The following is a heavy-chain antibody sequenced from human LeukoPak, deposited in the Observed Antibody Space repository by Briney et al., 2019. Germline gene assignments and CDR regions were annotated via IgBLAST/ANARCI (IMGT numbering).Heavy chain of an antibody. Sequence: GGSLRLSCAASGFTFSSYGMHRVREAPGKGLEWGAFIRYDGSNKYYADSVKGRFTISRDNSKNTLYLQMNSLRAEDTAVYYCANPHSYGNAFDIWGQGTMVTVSS. CDR1: GFTFSSYG. CDR2: IRYDGSNK. V-gene: IGHV3-30*02. J-gene: IGHJ3*02. D-gene: IGHD5-18*01. CDR3: ANPHSYGNAFDI.